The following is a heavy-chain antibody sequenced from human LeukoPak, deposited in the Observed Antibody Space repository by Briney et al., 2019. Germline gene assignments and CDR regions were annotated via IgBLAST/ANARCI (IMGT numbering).Heavy chain of an antibody. CDR2: IKKDGSET. CDR1: GFTFSTSW. D-gene: IGHD6-19*01. CDR3: ARDRSSGWSYGMDV. V-gene: IGHV3-7*03. Sequence: GGSLRLSCAASGFTFSTSWMSWVRQVPGKGLEGVANIKKDGSETYYVDSVKGRFTISRDNAKNSLYLQMNSLRAEDTAAYYCARDRSSGWSYGMDVWGQGTTVTVSS. J-gene: IGHJ6*02.